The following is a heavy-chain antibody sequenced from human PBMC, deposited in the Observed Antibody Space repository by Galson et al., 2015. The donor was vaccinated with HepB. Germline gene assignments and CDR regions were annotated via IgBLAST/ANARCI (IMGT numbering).Heavy chain of an antibody. CDR1: GFTFSDYY. V-gene: IGHV3-11*01. CDR3: ARDSRRGRPHYMDV. D-gene: IGHD1-26*01. J-gene: IGHJ6*03. Sequence: LRLSCAASGFTFSDYYMSWIRQAPGKGLEWVSYISSSGSTIYYADSVKGRFTISRDNAKKSLHLQMNSLRAEDTALYYCARDSRRGRPHYMDVWGKGTTVTVSS. CDR2: ISSSGSTI.